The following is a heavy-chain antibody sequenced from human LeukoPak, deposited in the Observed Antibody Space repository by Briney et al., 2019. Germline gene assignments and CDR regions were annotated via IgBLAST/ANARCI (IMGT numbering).Heavy chain of an antibody. CDR1: GYSITNGDY. J-gene: IGHJ4*02. Sequence: RAAETLSLTCVVSGYSITNGDYWGWIRQSPGKGLGWIGSIYNSASTHYNPSLKSRVTILVDTSKNDFSLKMTSVTAADTAMYYCARNSTSGFFDYWGQGTLATVSS. V-gene: IGHV4-38-2*01. D-gene: IGHD2/OR15-2a*01. CDR3: ARNSTSGFFDY. CDR2: IYNSAST.